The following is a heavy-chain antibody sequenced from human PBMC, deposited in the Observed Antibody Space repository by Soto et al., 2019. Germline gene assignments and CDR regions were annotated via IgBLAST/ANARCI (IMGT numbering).Heavy chain of an antibody. CDR3: ARDREMATIKYGWFDP. V-gene: IGHV4-31*03. Sequence: SETLSLACTVSGGSISSGGYYWSWIRQHPGKGLEWIGYIYYSGSTYYNPSLKSRVTISVDTSKNQFSLKLSSVTAADTAVYYCARDREMATIKYGWFDPWGQGTLVTVSS. D-gene: IGHD5-12*01. CDR2: IYYSGST. J-gene: IGHJ5*02. CDR1: GGSISSGGYY.